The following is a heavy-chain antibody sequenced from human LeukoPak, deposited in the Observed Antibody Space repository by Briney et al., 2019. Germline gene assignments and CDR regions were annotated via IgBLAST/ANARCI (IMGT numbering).Heavy chain of an antibody. Sequence: GGSLRLSCAASGFTFSSYEMNWVRQAPGEGPEWVSYISSSGSTIYYADSVKGRFTISRDNAKNSLYLQMNSLRAEDTAVYYCARDSSMVRGVTTYYYGMDVWGQGTTVTVSS. CDR2: ISSSGSTI. D-gene: IGHD3-10*01. J-gene: IGHJ6*02. CDR1: GFTFSSYE. V-gene: IGHV3-48*03. CDR3: ARDSSMVRGVTTYYYGMDV.